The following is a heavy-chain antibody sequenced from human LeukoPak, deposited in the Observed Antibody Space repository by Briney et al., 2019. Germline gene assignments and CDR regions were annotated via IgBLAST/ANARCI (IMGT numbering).Heavy chain of an antibody. D-gene: IGHD2-2*01. CDR2: ISSSSSYI. Sequence: GGSLRLSCAASGFTFSSYSMNWVRQAPGKGLEWVSSISSSSSYIYYADSVKGRFTTSRDNAKNSLYLQMNSLRAEDTAVYYCARGERGLYCSSTSCYPVLGGQGTLVTVSS. CDR1: GFTFSSYS. V-gene: IGHV3-21*01. CDR3: ARGERGLYCSSTSCYPVL. J-gene: IGHJ4*02.